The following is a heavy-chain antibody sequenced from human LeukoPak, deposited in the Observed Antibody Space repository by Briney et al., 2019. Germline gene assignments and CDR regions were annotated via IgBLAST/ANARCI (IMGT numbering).Heavy chain of an antibody. D-gene: IGHD3-22*01. J-gene: IGHJ3*02. CDR2: IYPGDSDT. CDR3: ARPGNMYYYDSSGYYHDAFDI. V-gene: IGHV5-51*01. Sequence: KSGESLKISCKGSGYSFTSYWIGWVRHMPGKGLEWMGIIYPGDSDTRYSPSFQGQVTISADKSVSTAYLQWSSLKASDTAMYYCARPGNMYYYDSSGYYHDAFDIWGQGTMVTVSS. CDR1: GYSFTSYW.